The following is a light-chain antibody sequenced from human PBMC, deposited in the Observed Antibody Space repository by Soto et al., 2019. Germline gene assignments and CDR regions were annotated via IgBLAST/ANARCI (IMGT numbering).Light chain of an antibody. Sequence: EIVLAQSPGALSLSPVERATLSFRGSQSVTSNYLAWYQQKPGQAPRLLIYGASTRATSIPARFSGSGSGTDFTLTISSLQPEDFAVYYCQQDYNLLWTFGQGTKVDI. V-gene: IGKV3D-7*01. J-gene: IGKJ1*01. CDR2: GAS. CDR3: QQDYNLLWT. CDR1: QSVTSNY.